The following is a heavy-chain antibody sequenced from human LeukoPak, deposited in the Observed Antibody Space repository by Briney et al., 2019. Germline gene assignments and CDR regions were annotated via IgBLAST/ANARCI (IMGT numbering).Heavy chain of an antibody. CDR1: GASLRGSY. CDR2: IDHSGST. Sequence: SETLSLTCAVQGASLRGSYWSWIRQPPGKGLQWIGQIDHSGSTHSIPSLKSRVTISLDTSQSQVSLKVNPVTAADTAVYFCARGGNGWYFDLWGRGTLVTVSS. J-gene: IGHJ2*01. CDR3: ARGGNGWYFDL. V-gene: IGHV4-34*01. D-gene: IGHD1-14*01.